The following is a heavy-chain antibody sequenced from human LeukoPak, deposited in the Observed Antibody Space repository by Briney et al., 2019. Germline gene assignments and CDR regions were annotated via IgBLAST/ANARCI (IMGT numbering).Heavy chain of an antibody. V-gene: IGHV4-4*07. Sequence: PSETLSLTCTVSGGSISSYYWSWIRQSPVKGLEWIGRIYTSGSTNYNPSLKSRVTMSVDTSKNQFSLKLSSVTAADTAVYYCARDIAARQWDYYYYYMDVWGKGTTVTVSS. CDR2: IYTSGST. CDR3: ARDIAARQWDYYYYYMDV. J-gene: IGHJ6*03. D-gene: IGHD6-6*01. CDR1: GGSISSYY.